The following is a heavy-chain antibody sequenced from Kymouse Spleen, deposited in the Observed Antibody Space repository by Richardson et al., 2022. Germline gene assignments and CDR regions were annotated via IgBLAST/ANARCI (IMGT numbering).Heavy chain of an antibody. CDR2: IYHSGST. CDR1: GGSISSSNW. D-gene: IGHD1-7*01. CDR3: AREGDWNYAGYYYYYGMDV. V-gene: IGHV4-4*02. J-gene: IGHJ6*02. Sequence: QVQLQESGPGLVKPSGTLSLTCAVSGGSISSSNWWSWVRQPPGKGLEWIGEIYHSGSTNYNPSLKSRVTISVDKSKNQFSLKLSSVTAADTAVYYCAREGDWNYAGYYYYYGMDVWGQGTTVTVSS.